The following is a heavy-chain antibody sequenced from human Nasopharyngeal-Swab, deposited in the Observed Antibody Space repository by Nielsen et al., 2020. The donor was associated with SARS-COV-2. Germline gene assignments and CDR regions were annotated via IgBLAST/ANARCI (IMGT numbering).Heavy chain of an antibody. CDR1: GGSISSSSYY. CDR3: ARLDWSGQIPRDYYYYMDV. CDR2: IYYSGST. D-gene: IGHD3-3*01. Sequence: SETLSLTCTVSGGSISSSSYYWGWIRQPPGKGLEWIGSIYYSGSTYYNPSLKSRVTISVDTSKNQFSLKLSSVTAADTAVYYCARLDWSGQIPRDYYYYMDVWGKGTTVTVSS. J-gene: IGHJ6*03. V-gene: IGHV4-39*01.